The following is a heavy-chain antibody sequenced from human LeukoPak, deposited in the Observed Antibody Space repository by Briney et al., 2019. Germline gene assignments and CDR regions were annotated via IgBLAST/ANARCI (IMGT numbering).Heavy chain of an antibody. CDR3: AKVNWESSGSYYSYFDY. Sequence: PGGSLRLACAASGFSFSTYCMRWVRQAPGKGLEWVAFIRYDGSNKYYADSVKGRFPLYRDNSKNTVHLQMNSLRAEDTAVYYCAKVNWESSGSYYSYFDYWGQGTLVTVSS. D-gene: IGHD3-10*01. CDR1: GFSFSTYC. J-gene: IGHJ4*02. V-gene: IGHV3-30*02. CDR2: IRYDGSNK.